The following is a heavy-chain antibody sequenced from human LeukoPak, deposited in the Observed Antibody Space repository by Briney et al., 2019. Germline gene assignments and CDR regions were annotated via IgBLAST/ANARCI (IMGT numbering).Heavy chain of an antibody. J-gene: IGHJ4*02. CDR3: ARDFSPRYSSSWLYFDY. V-gene: IGHV3-9*01. CDR1: GFTFDDYA. CDR2: ISWNSGSI. D-gene: IGHD6-13*01. Sequence: GRSLRLSCAASGFTFDDYAMHWVRQAPGKGLEWVSGISWNSGSIGYADSVKGRFTISRDNAKNSLYLQMNSLRAEDTAVYYCARDFSPRYSSSWLYFDYWGQGTLVTVSS.